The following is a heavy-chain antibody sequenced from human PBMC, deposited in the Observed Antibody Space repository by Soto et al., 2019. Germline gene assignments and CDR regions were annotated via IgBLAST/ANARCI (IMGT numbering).Heavy chain of an antibody. D-gene: IGHD3-3*01. CDR3: ARDAPPPELRFLEWHNYDYNGMDV. Sequence: ASVKVSCKTSGYSFTAYGISWVRQAPGQGLEWMGWISCYNGKTKYAQKVQGRVTMTTDTSTSTAYMEVRSLRSDDTAIYYCARDAPPPELRFLEWHNYDYNGMDVWGQGTTVTVS. CDR2: ISCYNGKT. CDR1: GYSFTAYG. V-gene: IGHV1-18*01. J-gene: IGHJ6*02.